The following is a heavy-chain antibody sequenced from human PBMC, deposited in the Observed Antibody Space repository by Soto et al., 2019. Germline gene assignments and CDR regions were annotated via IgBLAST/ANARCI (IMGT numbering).Heavy chain of an antibody. Sequence: GGSLRLSCAASGFTFSTYGMHWVRQAPGKGLAWVAVIWYDGSNKYYADSVNGRFTISRDNSKNTLYLQMNSLRAEDTAVYYCARSAEGYSDESGAYYYYYGMDVWGQGTTVTVSS. CDR3: ARSAEGYSDESGAYYYYYGMDV. J-gene: IGHJ6*02. D-gene: IGHD5-18*01. CDR1: GFTFSTYG. CDR2: IWYDGSNK. V-gene: IGHV3-33*01.